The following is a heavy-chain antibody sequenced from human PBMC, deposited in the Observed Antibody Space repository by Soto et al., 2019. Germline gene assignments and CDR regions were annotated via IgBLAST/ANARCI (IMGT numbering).Heavy chain of an antibody. V-gene: IGHV1-69*12. Sequence: QVQLVQSGAEVKKPGSSVKVSCKASGGTFSSYAISWVRQAPGQGLEWMGGIIPIFGTANYAQKFQGRVTITADESTSTAYMELSSLRSEDTAVYYCARALLWFGEGHYYYYYGMDVWGQGTTVTVSS. CDR3: ARALLWFGEGHYYYYYGMDV. CDR2: IIPIFGTA. J-gene: IGHJ6*02. CDR1: GGTFSSYA. D-gene: IGHD3-10*01.